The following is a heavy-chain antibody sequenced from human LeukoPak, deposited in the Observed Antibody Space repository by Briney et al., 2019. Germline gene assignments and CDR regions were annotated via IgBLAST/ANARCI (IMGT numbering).Heavy chain of an antibody. CDR2: TYYSGST. CDR3: ARGGGSTLTTEIFDY. J-gene: IGHJ4*02. CDR1: GGSISSYY. D-gene: IGHD4-17*01. Sequence: PSETLSLTCTVSGGSISSYYWSWIRQPPGKGLEWIGYTYYSGSTNYNPSLKSRVTISVDTSKNQFSLKLSSVTAADTAVYYCARGGGSTLTTEIFDYWGQGTLVTVSS. V-gene: IGHV4-59*01.